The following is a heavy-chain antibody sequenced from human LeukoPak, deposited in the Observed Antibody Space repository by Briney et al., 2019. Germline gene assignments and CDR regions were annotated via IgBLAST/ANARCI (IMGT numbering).Heavy chain of an antibody. D-gene: IGHD6-13*01. CDR2: INPNSGGT. J-gene: IGHJ4*02. Sequence: GASVKASCKASGYTFTGYYMHWVRQAPGQGLEWMGWINPNSGGTNYAQKFQGRVTMTRDTSINTAYMEVSRLRSDDTALYYCARMYSSSRLDYWGQGTLVTVSS. CDR3: ARMYSSSRLDY. CDR1: GYTFTGYY. V-gene: IGHV1-2*02.